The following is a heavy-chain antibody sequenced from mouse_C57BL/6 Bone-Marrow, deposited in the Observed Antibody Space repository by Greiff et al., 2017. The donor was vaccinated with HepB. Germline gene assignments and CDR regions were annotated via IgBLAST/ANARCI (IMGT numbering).Heavy chain of an antibody. Sequence: GGGLVQPKGSLKLSCAASGFSFNTYAMNWVRQAPGKGLEWVARIRSKSNNYATYYADSVKDRFTISRDDSESMLYLQMNNLKTEDTAMYYCVRQGLGRAMDYWGQGTSVTVSS. V-gene: IGHV10-1*01. CDR1: GFSFNTYA. D-gene: IGHD4-1*01. CDR3: VRQGLGRAMDY. J-gene: IGHJ4*01. CDR2: IRSKSNNYAT.